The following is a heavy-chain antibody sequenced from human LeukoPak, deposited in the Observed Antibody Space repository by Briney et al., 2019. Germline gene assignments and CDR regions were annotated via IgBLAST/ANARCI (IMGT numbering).Heavy chain of an antibody. CDR2: MNPNSGNT. CDR3: ARGLRIAVAGVLGY. J-gene: IGHJ4*02. D-gene: IGHD6-19*01. V-gene: IGHV1-8*01. CDR1: GYTFTSYD. Sequence: ASVKVSCKASGYTFTSYDINWVRQATGQGLEWMGWMNPNSGNTGYAQKFQGRVTMTRNTSISTAYMELSSLRSEDTAVYYCARGLRIAVAGVLGYWGQETLVTVSS.